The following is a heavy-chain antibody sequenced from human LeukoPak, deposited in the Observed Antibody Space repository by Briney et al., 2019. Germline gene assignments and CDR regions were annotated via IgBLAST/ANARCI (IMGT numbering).Heavy chain of an antibody. CDR2: IRYDGSNK. J-gene: IGHJ4*02. Sequence: GGSLTLPCAASGFTFNSFGMHWVRQAPGKGLEWVAFIRYDGSNKYYADSVKGRFTISRDNSQNMLYLQMNSLRAEDTAVYYCAKDGVPSRWFGRNYFDYWGQGTLVTVSS. CDR3: AKDGVPSRWFGRNYFDY. CDR1: GFTFNSFG. D-gene: IGHD3-10*01. V-gene: IGHV3-30*02.